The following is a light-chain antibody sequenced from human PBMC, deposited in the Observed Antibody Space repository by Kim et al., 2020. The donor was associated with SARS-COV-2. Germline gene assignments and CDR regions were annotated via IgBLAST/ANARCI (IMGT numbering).Light chain of an antibody. CDR3: QSYDSRFWV. CDR2: EDS. J-gene: IGLJ3*02. Sequence: GKTVTIACTRSSGGIASNHVQWYQQRPGSAPTTVIYEDSLRASGVPDRFSCSIDSSSNSASLTISGLKTEDEADYYCQSYDSRFWVFGGGTQLTVL. CDR1: SGGIASNH. V-gene: IGLV6-57*03.